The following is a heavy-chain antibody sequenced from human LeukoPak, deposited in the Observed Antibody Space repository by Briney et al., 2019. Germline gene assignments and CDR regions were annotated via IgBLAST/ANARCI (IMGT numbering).Heavy chain of an antibody. CDR3: ARISSSNWYNERGAFDV. CDR1: GGSVTDYY. V-gene: IGHV4-59*02. CDR2: IYYTGT. D-gene: IGHD6-13*01. Sequence: SETLSLTCTVSGGSVTDYYWSWIRQSPGKGLEWIGYIYYTGTSYNPSLKSRVTISADTSKNQFSLKLRSVTAADTAVYYCARISSSNWYNERGAFDVWGQGTMVTVSS. J-gene: IGHJ3*01.